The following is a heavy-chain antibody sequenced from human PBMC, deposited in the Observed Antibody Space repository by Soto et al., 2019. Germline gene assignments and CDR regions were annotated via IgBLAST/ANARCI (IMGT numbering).Heavy chain of an antibody. D-gene: IGHD5-12*01. CDR1: GGTFSNST. CDR2: LIPILGLA. Sequence: QVQLVQSGAEVRKPGSSVKVSCQASGGTFSNSTVTWVRQAPGQGLEWMGRLIPILGLANYAQKFRGRRTIIADKSTTTAYMELRNLRSEDTAIYYCARFKLGDDYWGQGTLVTVSS. V-gene: IGHV1-69*02. J-gene: IGHJ4*02. CDR3: ARFKLGDDY.